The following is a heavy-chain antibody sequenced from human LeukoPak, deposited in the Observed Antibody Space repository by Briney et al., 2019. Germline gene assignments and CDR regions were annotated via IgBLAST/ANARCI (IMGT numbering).Heavy chain of an antibody. CDR2: ISAYNGNT. D-gene: IGHD3-9*01. V-gene: IGHV1-18*01. Sequence: ASVKVSCKASGYTFTSYGISWVRRAPGQGLEWMGWISAYNGNTNYAQKLQGRVTMTTDTSTSTAYMELRSLRSDDTAVYYCARAASRGLRYFDWLGEDYYYMDVWGKGTTVTVSS. J-gene: IGHJ6*03. CDR3: ARAASRGLRYFDWLGEDYYYMDV. CDR1: GYTFTSYG.